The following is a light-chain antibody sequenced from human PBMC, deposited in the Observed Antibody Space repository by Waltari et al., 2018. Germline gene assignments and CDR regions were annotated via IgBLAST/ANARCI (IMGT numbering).Light chain of an antibody. CDR1: SSYVGDYNY. J-gene: IGLJ3*02. V-gene: IGLV2-14*01. CDR3: SSYTSSSTWV. CDR2: DVT. Sequence: QSSLTQPASVSGSPGQSLSISCTATSSYVGDYNYISCYQQHPGKAPKLLSYDVTKRPSGVSTCFSGSTSGNTASLTISGLQAEDEAAYYCSSYTSSSTWVFGGGTKLTVL.